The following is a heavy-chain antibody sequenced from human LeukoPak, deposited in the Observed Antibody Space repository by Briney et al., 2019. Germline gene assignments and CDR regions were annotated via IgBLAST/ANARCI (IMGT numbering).Heavy chain of an antibody. J-gene: IGHJ4*02. Sequence: SQTLSLTCAVSGGSISSGGYSWSWIRQPPGKGLEWIGYIYHNEGTKYNASLKSRVTISIDTSKNQFSLRLSSVTAADTAVYYCASSLRSTYYYFDYWGQGFLVTVSS. V-gene: IGHV4-61*08. CDR3: ASSLRSTYYYFDY. CDR1: GGSISSGGYS. CDR2: IYHNEGT. D-gene: IGHD1-26*01.